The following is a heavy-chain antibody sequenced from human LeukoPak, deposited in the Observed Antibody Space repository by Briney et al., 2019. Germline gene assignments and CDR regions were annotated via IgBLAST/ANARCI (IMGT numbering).Heavy chain of an antibody. Sequence: PGGSLRLSCAASGFTFSSYYMHWVRQAPGKGLVWVSRLDGDGSTTKYADSAKGRFTISRDNARSMLYLQMNSLGAEDTAVYYCARGIYGDSEAFDHWGQGTLVTVSS. D-gene: IGHD4-17*01. CDR3: ARGIYGDSEAFDH. CDR2: LDGDGSTT. V-gene: IGHV3-74*03. CDR1: GFTFSSYY. J-gene: IGHJ4*02.